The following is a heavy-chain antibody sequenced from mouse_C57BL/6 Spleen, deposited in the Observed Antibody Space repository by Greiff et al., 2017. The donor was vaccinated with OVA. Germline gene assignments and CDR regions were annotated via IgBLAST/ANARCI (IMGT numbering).Heavy chain of an antibody. J-gene: IGHJ2*01. V-gene: IGHV1-52*01. CDR3: ARGIIYYGNPYYFDY. CDR2: IDPSDSET. Sequence: VQLQQSGAELVRPGSSVKLSCKASGYTFTSYWMHWVKQRPIQGLEWIGNIDPSDSETHYNQKFKDKATLTVDKSSSTAYMQLSSLTSEDSAVYYCARGIIYYGNPYYFDYWGQGTTLTVSS. CDR1: GYTFTSYW. D-gene: IGHD2-1*01.